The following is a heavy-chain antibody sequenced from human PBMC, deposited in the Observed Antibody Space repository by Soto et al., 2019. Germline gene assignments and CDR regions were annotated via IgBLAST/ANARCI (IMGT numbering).Heavy chain of an antibody. J-gene: IGHJ4*01. CDR1: GAVVTSGENY. Sequence: PSETLSLTCSVSGAVVTSGENYWSWVRQPPGKGLEWLGYIYDSGVTSYTPALKSRVTLSLDRPNNQVSLKLRSVTAADTAVYFCVRDLAHGYTGKVWGQGTWVTVSS. CDR2: IYDSGVT. V-gene: IGHV4-30-4*08. CDR3: VRDLAHGYTGKV. D-gene: IGHD5-18*01.